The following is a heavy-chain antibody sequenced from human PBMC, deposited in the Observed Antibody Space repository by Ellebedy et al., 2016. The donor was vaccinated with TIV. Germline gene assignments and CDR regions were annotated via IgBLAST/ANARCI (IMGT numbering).Heavy chain of an antibody. CDR2: IYPGDSDT. D-gene: IGHD5-18*01. Sequence: GESLKLSCTGSGYSFTSYWIGWVRQMPGKALEWMGIIYPGDSDTRYSQSLEGQVTISADRSINTAYLQWRSLKASDTAMYYCPRRDTDRGTDYWGQGTLITVSS. CDR1: GYSFTSYW. V-gene: IGHV5-51*01. J-gene: IGHJ4*02. CDR3: PRRDTDRGTDY.